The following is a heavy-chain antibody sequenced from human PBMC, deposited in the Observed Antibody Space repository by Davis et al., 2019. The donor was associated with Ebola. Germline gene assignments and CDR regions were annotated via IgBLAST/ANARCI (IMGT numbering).Heavy chain of an antibody. Sequence: SVKVSCKASGGTFGSYAISWVRQAPGQGLDWMGGIIPVFGIPKYAQKFQGRVTITADESTSTAYMELSSLRSEDTAMYYCARDRYSDGSGYFFEQSHWGQGTLVTVSS. CDR2: IIPVFGIP. J-gene: IGHJ4*02. V-gene: IGHV1-69*13. CDR1: GGTFGSYA. D-gene: IGHD3-22*01. CDR3: ARDRYSDGSGYFFEQSH.